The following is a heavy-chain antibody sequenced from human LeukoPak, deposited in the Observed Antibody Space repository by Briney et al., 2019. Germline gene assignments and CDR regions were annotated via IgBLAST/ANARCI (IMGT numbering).Heavy chain of an antibody. CDR3: ARAKRINKVGSTPFDY. CDR2: IIPILGIA. J-gene: IGHJ4*02. V-gene: IGHV1-69*04. CDR1: GGTFSSYA. D-gene: IGHD3-10*01. Sequence: SVKVSCKASGGTFSSYAISWVRQAPGQGLEWMGRIIPILGIANYAQKFQGRVTITADKSTSTAYMELSSLRSEDTAVYYCARAKRINKVGSTPFDYWGQGTLVTVSS.